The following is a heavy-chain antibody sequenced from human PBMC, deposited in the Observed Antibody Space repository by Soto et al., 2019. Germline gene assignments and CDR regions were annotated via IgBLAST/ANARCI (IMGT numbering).Heavy chain of an antibody. D-gene: IGHD6-13*01. CDR3: ARHGIAAAGRYYYGMDV. V-gene: IGHV5-51*01. CDR2: IYPGDSDT. Sequence: GESLKISCKGSGYSFTSYWIGWVRQMPGKGLEWMGIIYPGDSDTRYSPSFQGQVTISAVKSISTAYRQWSSLKASDTAMYYCARHGIAAAGRYYYGMDVWGQGTTVTVSS. CDR1: GYSFTSYW. J-gene: IGHJ6*02.